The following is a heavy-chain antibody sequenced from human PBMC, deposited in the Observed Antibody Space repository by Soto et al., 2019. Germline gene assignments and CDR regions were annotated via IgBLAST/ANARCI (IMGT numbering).Heavy chain of an antibody. Sequence: ASVKVSCKTSGYTFTSYGISWVRQAPGQGLEWMGIINPSGGSTSYAQKFQGRVTMTRDTSTSTVYMELSSLRSEDTAVYYCARTARDSSGWTTPDCWGQGTLVTVSS. CDR3: ARTARDSSGWTTPDC. D-gene: IGHD6-19*01. V-gene: IGHV1-46*01. CDR2: INPSGGST. CDR1: GYTFTSYG. J-gene: IGHJ4*02.